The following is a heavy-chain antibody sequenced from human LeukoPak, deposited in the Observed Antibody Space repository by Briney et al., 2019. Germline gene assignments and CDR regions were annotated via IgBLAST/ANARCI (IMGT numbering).Heavy chain of an antibody. D-gene: IGHD6-13*01. V-gene: IGHV4-4*09. J-gene: IGHJ4*02. CDR2: IYTSGST. CDR1: GASISSYY. Sequence: PSETLSLTCTVSGASISSYYWSWIRQPPGKGLEWIGYIYTSGSTNYNPSLKSRVTISVATSKNQFSLKLSSVTAADTAVYYCARGGQQLVLGFDYWGQGTLVTVSS. CDR3: ARGGQQLVLGFDY.